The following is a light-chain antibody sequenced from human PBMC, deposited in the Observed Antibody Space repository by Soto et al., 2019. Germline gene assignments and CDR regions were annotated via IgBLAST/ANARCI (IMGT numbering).Light chain of an antibody. J-gene: IGLJ2*01. CDR3: SSYTSRSTLGV. CDR2: DVS. V-gene: IGLV2-14*03. CDR1: NSDIGGYNY. Sequence: QSVLTQPASVSGSPGQSITISCTGTNSDIGGYNYVSWYQQDPGKAPKLMIYDVSNRPSGVSYRFSGSKSGNTASLTISGLQAEDEADYYCSSYTSRSTLGVFGGGTKLTVL.